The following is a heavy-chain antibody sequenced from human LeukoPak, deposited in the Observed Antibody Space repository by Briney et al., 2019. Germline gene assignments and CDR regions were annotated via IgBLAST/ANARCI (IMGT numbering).Heavy chain of an antibody. CDR1: GFTFSNYW. J-gene: IGHJ4*02. CDR2: INSDGSRT. V-gene: IGHV3-74*01. D-gene: IGHD6-13*01. Sequence: GGSLRLSCAASGFTFSNYWMHWVRQAPGKGLVWVSRINSDGSRTSYADSVKGRFTISRDNAKNTLSLQMNSLRPEDTAVYYCARVASRPGIAAAGTCDYWGQGTLVTVSS. CDR3: ARVASRPGIAAAGTCDY.